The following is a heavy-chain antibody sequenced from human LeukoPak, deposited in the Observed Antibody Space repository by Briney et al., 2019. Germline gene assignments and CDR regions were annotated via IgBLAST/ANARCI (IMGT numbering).Heavy chain of an antibody. V-gene: IGHV1-2*02. CDR2: IDRSTGT. D-gene: IGHD3-10*01. J-gene: IGHJ5*02. CDR1: GYTFSDYY. Sequence: ASVKVSCKASGYTFSDYYMHWVRQAPGQGLEWMGWIDRSTGTKYAQKFQGRVTMTRDTSISTAYMELNRLTSDDTAVYFCAREYSQSYTPLSPWGRGTLVTVSS. CDR3: AREYSQSYTPLSP.